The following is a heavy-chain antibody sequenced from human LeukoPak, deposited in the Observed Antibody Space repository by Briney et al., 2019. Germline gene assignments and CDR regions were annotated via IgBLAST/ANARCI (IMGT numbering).Heavy chain of an antibody. D-gene: IGHD3-9*01. CDR2: FDPEDGET. CDR3: ATDLNSYGILTGYYRQFDY. CDR1: GYTLTELS. V-gene: IGHV1-24*01. Sequence: ASVKVSCKVSGYTLTELSMHWVRQAPGKGLEWMGGFDPEDGETIYAQKFQGRVTMTEDTSTDTAYMELSSLRSEDTAVYYCATDLNSYGILTGYYRQFDYWGQGTLVTVSS. J-gene: IGHJ4*02.